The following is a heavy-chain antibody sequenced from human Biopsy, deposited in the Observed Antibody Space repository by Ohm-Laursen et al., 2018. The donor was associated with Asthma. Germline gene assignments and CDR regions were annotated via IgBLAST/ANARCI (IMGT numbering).Heavy chain of an antibody. D-gene: IGHD5/OR15-5a*01. CDR3: AKPLNTYNFYAYDV. CDR2: TTWNSGSR. Sequence: SLRLSCTASGFTFDDFAMHWVRQAPGKGLEWVAATTWNSGSRVYAVSVKGRFTISRDNAQNSLCLHMNGLKPEDTAVYYCAKPLNTYNFYAYDVWGQGTTVVVSS. J-gene: IGHJ6*02. V-gene: IGHV3-9*01. CDR1: GFTFDDFA.